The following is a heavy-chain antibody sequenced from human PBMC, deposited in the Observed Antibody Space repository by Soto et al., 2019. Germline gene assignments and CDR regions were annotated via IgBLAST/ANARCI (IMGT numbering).Heavy chain of an antibody. V-gene: IGHV3-33*01. D-gene: IGHD2-15*01. CDR3: EREGVVDGSQDF. Sequence: GWSLRLSCASSGFIFSNYGIHWVRQAPGKGLEWVALIWYDGSNKYYADSVKGRFIVSRDNTNNTVYLQLNRLTADDTAMYYCEREGVVDGSQDFWGPGTLVTGSS. CDR1: GFIFSNYG. CDR2: IWYDGSNK. J-gene: IGHJ4*02.